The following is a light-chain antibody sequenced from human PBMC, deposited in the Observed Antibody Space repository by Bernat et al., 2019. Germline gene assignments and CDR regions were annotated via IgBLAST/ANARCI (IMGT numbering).Light chain of an antibody. Sequence: QSALTQPASVSGSPGQSITISCTGTSTDVGGYDYVSWYQQYPGKAPQLIIYNVGIRPSGVSNSFSGSKSGNTASLTISGLLAEDEAMYYCNAFASSDTLVVFGGGTKLTVL. CDR3: NAFASSDTLVV. CDR2: NVG. J-gene: IGLJ2*01. CDR1: STDVGGYDY. V-gene: IGLV2-14*03.